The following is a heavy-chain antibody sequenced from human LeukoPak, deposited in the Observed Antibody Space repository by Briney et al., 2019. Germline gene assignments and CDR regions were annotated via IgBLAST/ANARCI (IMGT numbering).Heavy chain of an antibody. CDR2: IYTSGST. Sequence: PSETLSLTCTVSGGSISSYYWSWIRQPAGKGLEWIGRIYTSGSTNYNPSLKSRVTMSVDTSKNQFSLKLSSVTAADTAVYYCVRAPKYSYYYYMDVWGKGTAVTVSS. CDR1: GGSISSYY. J-gene: IGHJ6*03. CDR3: VRAPKYSYYYYMDV. D-gene: IGHD5-18*01. V-gene: IGHV4-4*07.